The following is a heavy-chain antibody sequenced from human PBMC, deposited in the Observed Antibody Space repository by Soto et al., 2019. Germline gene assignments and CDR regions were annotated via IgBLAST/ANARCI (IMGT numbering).Heavy chain of an antibody. CDR2: INHSGST. CDR3: ARGVMVRGVTPYYYYYGMDV. V-gene: IGHV4-34*01. D-gene: IGHD3-10*01. Sequence: SETLSLTCAVYGGSFSGYYWSWIRQPPGKGLEWIGEINHSGSTNYNPSLKSRVTISVDTSKNQFSLKLSSVTAADTAVYYCARGVMVRGVTPYYYYYGMDVWGQGTTVTVSS. CDR1: GGSFSGYY. J-gene: IGHJ6*02.